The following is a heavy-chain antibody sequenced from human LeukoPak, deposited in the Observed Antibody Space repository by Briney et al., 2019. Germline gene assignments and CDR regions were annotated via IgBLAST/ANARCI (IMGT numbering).Heavy chain of an antibody. J-gene: IGHJ4*02. CDR1: GFTFSSYG. D-gene: IGHD6-13*01. V-gene: IGHV3-30*18. CDR2: ISYDGSNK. CDR3: AKLAAPHLAYYSSSWYVDY. Sequence: GGSLRLSCAASGFTFSSYGMHWVRQAPGKGLEWVAVISYDGSNKYYADSVKGRFTISRDNSKNTLYLQMNSLRAEDTAVYYCAKLAAPHLAYYSSSWYVDYWGQGTLVTVSS.